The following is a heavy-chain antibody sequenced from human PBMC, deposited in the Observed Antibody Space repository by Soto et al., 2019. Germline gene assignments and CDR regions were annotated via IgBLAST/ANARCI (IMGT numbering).Heavy chain of an antibody. CDR1: GFTFNMYW. Sequence: PGWSLRLSCAGSGFTFNMYWMHGVGQVPGKGTVLVAPIYTAGTDADFADSVKGRFTTTRDTAKDPLYPPTDHMTAPDSALYHSTRGRQDTSYGTSDDWGHGTVVTLSS. D-gene: IGHD3-10*01. CDR2: IYTAGTDA. V-gene: IGHV3-74*01. CDR3: TRGRQDTSYGTSDD. J-gene: IGHJ4*01.